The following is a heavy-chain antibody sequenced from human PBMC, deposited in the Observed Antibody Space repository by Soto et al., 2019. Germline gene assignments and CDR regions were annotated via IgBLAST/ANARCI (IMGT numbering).Heavy chain of an antibody. Sequence: QVQLQESGPGLVKPSETLSLTCTVSGGSVSSGSYYWSWIRQPPGKGLEWIGYIYYSGSTNYNPSLKSRVTISVDTSKNQFSLKLSSVTAADKAVYYCARDEGYYFDYWGQGTLVTVSS. V-gene: IGHV4-61*01. CDR1: GGSVSSGSYY. CDR2: IYYSGST. J-gene: IGHJ4*02. CDR3: ARDEGYYFDY.